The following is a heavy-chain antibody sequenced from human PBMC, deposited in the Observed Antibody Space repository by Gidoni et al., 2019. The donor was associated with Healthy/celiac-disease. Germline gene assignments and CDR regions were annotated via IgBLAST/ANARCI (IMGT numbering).Heavy chain of an antibody. J-gene: IGHJ3*02. V-gene: IGHV4-39*01. CDR1: GGSISSSSYY. D-gene: IGHD3-10*01. Sequence: QLQLQESGPGLVKPSETLSLTCTVSGGSISSSSYYWGWIRQPPGKGLEWIGSIYYSGSTYYNPSLKSRVTISVDTSKNQFSLKLSSVTAADTAVYYCARHQITMVRGVKGNAFDIWGQGTMVTVSS. CDR3: ARHQITMVRGVKGNAFDI. CDR2: IYYSGST.